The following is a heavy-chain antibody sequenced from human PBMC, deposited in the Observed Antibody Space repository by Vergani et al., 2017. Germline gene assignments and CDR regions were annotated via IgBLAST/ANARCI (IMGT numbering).Heavy chain of an antibody. CDR3: ARDGYSSSWYNLKTYYYYYGMDV. Sequence: EVQLVESGGGLVKPGGSLRLSCAASGFTFSSYSMNWVRQAPGTGLEWVSSISSSSSYIYYADSVKGRLTSSRDNAKNALYLQMNSLRAEDTSVYYCARDGYSSSWYNLKTYYYYYGMDVWGQGTTVTVSS. D-gene: IGHD6-13*01. V-gene: IGHV3-21*01. J-gene: IGHJ6*02. CDR1: GFTFSSYS. CDR2: ISSSSSYI.